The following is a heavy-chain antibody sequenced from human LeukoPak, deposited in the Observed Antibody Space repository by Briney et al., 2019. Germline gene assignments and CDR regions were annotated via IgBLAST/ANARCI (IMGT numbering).Heavy chain of an antibody. D-gene: IGHD1-26*01. CDR2: IYYSGST. CDR3: ARVPGGGSRNNWFDP. J-gene: IGHJ5*02. Sequence: SETLSLTCPVSGGSISSYYWSWIRQPPGKGLEWIGYIYYSGSTNYNPPLKSRVTISVDTSKNQFSLKLSSVTAADTAVYYCARVPGGGSRNNWFDPWGQGTLVTVSS. CDR1: GGSISSYY. V-gene: IGHV4-59*01.